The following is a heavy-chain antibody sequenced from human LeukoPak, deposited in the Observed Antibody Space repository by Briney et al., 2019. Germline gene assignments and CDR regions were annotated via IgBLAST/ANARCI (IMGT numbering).Heavy chain of an antibody. CDR3: AKDGSFGSGWYPLPSDY. CDR1: GFTFSNYA. Sequence: GRSLRLSCEASGFTFSNYAMHWVRQAPGKGLEWVALISDGETHEYYPDSVKGRFTISRDNSRNTLYLQMNSLRPEDTAVYYCAKDGSFGSGWYPLPSDYWGQGTLVTVSS. V-gene: IGHV3-30*18. D-gene: IGHD6-13*01. CDR2: ISDGETHE. J-gene: IGHJ4*02.